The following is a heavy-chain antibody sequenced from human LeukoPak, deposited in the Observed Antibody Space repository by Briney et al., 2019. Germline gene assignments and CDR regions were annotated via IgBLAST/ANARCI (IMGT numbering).Heavy chain of an antibody. J-gene: IGHJ4*02. CDR3: ASDRAMVATYYFDY. V-gene: IGHV3-48*03. CDR1: GFTFSSYE. D-gene: IGHD5-18*01. CDR2: ISSSGSTI. Sequence: PGGSLRLSCAASGFTFSSYEMNWVRQAPGKGREWVSYISSSGSTIYYADSVKGRFTISRDNAKNSLYLQMNSLRAEDTAVYYCASDRAMVATYYFDYWGQGTLVTVSS.